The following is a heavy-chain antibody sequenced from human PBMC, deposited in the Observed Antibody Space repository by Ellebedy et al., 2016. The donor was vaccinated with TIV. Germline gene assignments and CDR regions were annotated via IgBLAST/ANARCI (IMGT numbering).Heavy chain of an antibody. J-gene: IGHJ4*02. CDR2: VSANGGST. CDR3: AKDRYTDRGRYFDY. Sequence: GGSLRLXXAGSGFSFSGYAMTWVRQAPGKGLDWVSAVSANGGSTYYADSVKGRFTISRDNSKNTLYLQMNSLRAEDTAVYYCAKDRYTDRGRYFDYWGQGTLVTVSS. CDR1: GFSFSGYA. D-gene: IGHD5-24*01. V-gene: IGHV3-23*01.